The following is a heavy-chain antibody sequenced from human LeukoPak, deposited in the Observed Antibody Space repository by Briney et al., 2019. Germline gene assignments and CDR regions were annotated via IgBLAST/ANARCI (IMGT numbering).Heavy chain of an antibody. Sequence: SQTLSLTCTVSGGSISSGGYYWRCIRQHPGKGLEWIGYIYYSASTYYNPSLKSRVTISVDTSKNQFSLKLSSVTAADTAVYYCARDSDLRGVDYWGQGTLVTVSS. D-gene: IGHD1-26*01. J-gene: IGHJ4*02. CDR2: IYYSAST. V-gene: IGHV4-31*03. CDR1: GGSISSGGYY. CDR3: ARDSDLRGVDY.